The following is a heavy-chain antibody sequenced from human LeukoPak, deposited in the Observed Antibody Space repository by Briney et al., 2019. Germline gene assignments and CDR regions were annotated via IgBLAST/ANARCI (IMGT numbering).Heavy chain of an antibody. V-gene: IGHV4-59*01. CDR3: ARPAAAAGTSAFAI. CDR2: IYYNGST. D-gene: IGHD6-13*01. CDR1: GGSISSYY. Sequence: SETLSLTCTVSGGSISSYYWSWIRQPPGKGLEWIGYIYYNGSTNYNPSLKSRVTISVDTSKNQSSLKLRYVTAADTAVYYCARPAAAAGTSAFAIWGQGTMVTVSS. J-gene: IGHJ3*02.